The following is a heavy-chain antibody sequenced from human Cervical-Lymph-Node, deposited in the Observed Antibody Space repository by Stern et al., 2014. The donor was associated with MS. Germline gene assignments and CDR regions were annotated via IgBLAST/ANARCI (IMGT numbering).Heavy chain of an antibody. V-gene: IGHV1-2*04. CDR3: ARMTYYYGAENYSGYYFDY. CDR1: GYSFTGYY. CDR2: INPYTGDT. Sequence: QVQLVQSGAEVKRPGASVKVSCKASGYSFTGYYIHWVRQAPGQGLEWMGWINPYTGDTKYAEQFQGWVPMTRDTSITTASMEMTTLTTAVYYCARMTYYYGAENYSGYYFDYWGQGTLVTVSS. D-gene: IGHD3-10*01. J-gene: IGHJ4*02.